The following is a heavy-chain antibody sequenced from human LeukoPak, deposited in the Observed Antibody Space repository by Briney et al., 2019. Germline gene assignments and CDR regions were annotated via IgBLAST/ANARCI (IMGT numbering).Heavy chain of an antibody. CDR1: GYTFTSYA. D-gene: IGHD6-19*01. CDR3: ASGVPVRWGWSAYYYYYGMDV. J-gene: IGHJ6*02. CDR2: INTNTGNP. Sequence: ASVKVSCKASGYTFTSYAMNWVRQAPGQGLEWMGWINTNTGNPTYAQGFTGRFVFSLDTSVSTAYLQISSLKAEDTAVYYCASGVPVRWGWSAYYYYYGMDVWGQGTTVTVSS. V-gene: IGHV7-4-1*02.